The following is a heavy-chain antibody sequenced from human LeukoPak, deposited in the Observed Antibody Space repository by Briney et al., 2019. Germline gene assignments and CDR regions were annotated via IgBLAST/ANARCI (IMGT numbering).Heavy chain of an antibody. CDR2: ISSSSSTI. D-gene: IGHD5-18*01. J-gene: IGHJ4*02. CDR1: GFTFSSYS. CDR3: ARDRGYSYGPPPDY. V-gene: IGHV3-48*02. Sequence: GGSLRLSCAASGFTFSSYSMNWVRQAPGKGLEWVSYISSSSSTIYYADSVKGRFAISRDNAKNSLYLQMNSLRDEDTAVYYCARDRGYSYGPPPDYWGQGTLVTVSS.